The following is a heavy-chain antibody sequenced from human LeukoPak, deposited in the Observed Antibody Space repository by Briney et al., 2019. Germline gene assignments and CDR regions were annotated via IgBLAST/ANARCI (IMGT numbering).Heavy chain of an antibody. V-gene: IGHV3-33*01. Sequence: PGGSLRLSCAASGFTFSSYGMHWVRQAPGKGLEWVAVIWYDGSNKYYADSVKGRFTISRDHSKNTLYLQMNSLRAEDTAVCYCARDPRIAAAATVFDYWGQGTLVTVSS. D-gene: IGHD6-13*01. CDR2: IWYDGSNK. CDR1: GFTFSSYG. J-gene: IGHJ4*02. CDR3: ARDPRIAAAATVFDY.